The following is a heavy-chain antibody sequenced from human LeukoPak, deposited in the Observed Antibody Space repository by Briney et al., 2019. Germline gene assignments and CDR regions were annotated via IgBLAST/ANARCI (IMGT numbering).Heavy chain of an antibody. CDR1: GGSFSSGSYY. Sequence: PSETLSLTCTVSGGSFSSGSYYWSWIRQPPGKGLEWIGYIYYSGSTNYNPSLKSRVTISVDTSKNQFSLKLSSVTAADTAVYYCARGDYDFWSGWSYFDYWGQGTLVTVSS. V-gene: IGHV4-61*01. J-gene: IGHJ4*02. CDR3: ARGDYDFWSGWSYFDY. CDR2: IYYSGST. D-gene: IGHD3-3*01.